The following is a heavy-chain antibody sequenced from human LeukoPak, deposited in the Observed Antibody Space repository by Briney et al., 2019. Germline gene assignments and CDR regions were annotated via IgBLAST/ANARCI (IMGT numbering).Heavy chain of an antibody. Sequence: GGSLRLSCAASGFAFSDYYMSWVRQAPGEGLEGVSYIRGSNSDTNYADSVKGRFTISRDNAKNSLYLQMNSLRADDTAVYYCARGTYYYFDHWGQGTLVTVSS. V-gene: IGHV3-11*03. D-gene: IGHD1-26*01. CDR3: ARGTYYYFDH. J-gene: IGHJ4*02. CDR1: GFAFSDYY. CDR2: IRGSNSDT.